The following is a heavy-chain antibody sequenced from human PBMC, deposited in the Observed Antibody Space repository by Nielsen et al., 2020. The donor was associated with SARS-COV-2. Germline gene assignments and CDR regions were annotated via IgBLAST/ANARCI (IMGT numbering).Heavy chain of an antibody. CDR2: MNPNSGST. D-gene: IGHD6-6*01. CDR1: GYTFTSYD. V-gene: IGHV1-8*01. Sequence: ASAKVSCKASGYTFTSYDINWVRQATGQGLEWMGRMNPNSGSTGYAQKFQGRVTMTRNTSISTAYMELGSLKSEDTAVYYCARYPSIADSGHAFDIWGQGTMVTVSS. J-gene: IGHJ3*02. CDR3: ARYPSIADSGHAFDI.